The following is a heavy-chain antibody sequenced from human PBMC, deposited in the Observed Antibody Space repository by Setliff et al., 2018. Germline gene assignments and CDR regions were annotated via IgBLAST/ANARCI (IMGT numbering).Heavy chain of an antibody. Sequence: ASVKVSCKASGYTLSNSILSWVRQAPGQGLEWMGIINVSGGSTTYAQKFQGRVTITADESTSTAYMELSSLRLEDTAVYYCARGKMDVVAVAGKYCVMDVWGQGTTVTVSS. CDR2: INVSGGST. CDR3: ARGKMDVVAVAGKYCVMDV. V-gene: IGHV1-46*01. CDR1: GYTLSNSI. D-gene: IGHD6-19*01. J-gene: IGHJ6*02.